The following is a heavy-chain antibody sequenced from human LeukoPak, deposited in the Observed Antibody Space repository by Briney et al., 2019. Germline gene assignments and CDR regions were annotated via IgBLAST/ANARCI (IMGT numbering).Heavy chain of an antibody. Sequence: SETLSLTCAVYGGSFSSYYWGWIRQPPGKGLEWIGSIYYSGSTYYNPSLKSRVTISVDTSKNQFSLKLSSVTAADTAVYYCARLSRDYYGSGSYYNAGYWGQGTLVTVSS. J-gene: IGHJ4*02. V-gene: IGHV4-39*01. CDR3: ARLSRDYYGSGSYYNAGY. CDR1: GGSFSSYY. CDR2: IYYSGST. D-gene: IGHD3-10*01.